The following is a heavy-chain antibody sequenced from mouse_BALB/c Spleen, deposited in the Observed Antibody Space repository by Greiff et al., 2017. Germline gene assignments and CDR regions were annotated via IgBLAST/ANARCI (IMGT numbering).Heavy chain of an antibody. V-gene: IGHV5-4*02. Sequence: EVQRVESGGGLVKPGGSLKLSCAASGFTFSDYYMYWVRQTPEKRLEWVATISDGGSYTYYPDSVKGRFTISRDNAKNNLYLQMSSLKSEDTAMYYCARSLYDGYHYWGQGTTLTVSS. CDR2: ISDGGSYT. J-gene: IGHJ2*01. CDR1: GFTFSDYY. D-gene: IGHD2-3*01. CDR3: ARSLYDGYHY.